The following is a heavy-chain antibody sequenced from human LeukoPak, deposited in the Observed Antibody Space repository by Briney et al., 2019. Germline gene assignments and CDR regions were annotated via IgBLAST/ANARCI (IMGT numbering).Heavy chain of an antibody. CDR3: ARLNPLEHLFSFYFDS. V-gene: IGHV4-39*01. CDR1: GDSISNGHYY. Sequence: KPSETLSLTCSVSGDSISNGHYYWGCIRQPPGKGLEWLAPISSRGSTFYNPSLKSRVTISVDTSKNQISLNLSSVTASDTSLYYCARLNPLEHLFSFYFDSWGQGILATVSS. J-gene: IGHJ4*02. D-gene: IGHD3-3*01. CDR2: ISSRGST.